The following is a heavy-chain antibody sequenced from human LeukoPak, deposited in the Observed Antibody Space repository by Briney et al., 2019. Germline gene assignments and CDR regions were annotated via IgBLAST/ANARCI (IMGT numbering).Heavy chain of an antibody. J-gene: IGHJ6*03. V-gene: IGHV3-23*01. CDR1: GFTFSSYA. D-gene: IGHD1-14*01. Sequence: GGSLRLSCAASGFTFSSYAMSWVRQAPGKGLEWVSAISVSGGSTFYADSVKGRFTISRDNSKNTLYLQMNSLRAEDTAVYYCAKEYRFSLGYYYYYMDVWGKGTMVTVSS. CDR3: AKEYRFSLGYYYYYMDV. CDR2: ISVSGGST.